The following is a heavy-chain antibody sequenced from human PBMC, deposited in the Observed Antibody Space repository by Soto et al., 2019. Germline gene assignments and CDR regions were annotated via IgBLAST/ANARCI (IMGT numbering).Heavy chain of an antibody. J-gene: IGHJ4*02. D-gene: IGHD6-19*01. CDR2: IIPPFRAA. CDR1: GGTFGTYA. CDR3: ARGIDAGWYSYYFDY. V-gene: IGHV1-69*13. Sequence: ASVKVSCKASGGTFGTYAFSWVRQAPGQGLEWMGGIIPPFRAANYAQRFQGRVTITADESTSTAYMELSSLRFEDTAVYYCARGIDAGWYSYYFDYWGQGTLVTVSA.